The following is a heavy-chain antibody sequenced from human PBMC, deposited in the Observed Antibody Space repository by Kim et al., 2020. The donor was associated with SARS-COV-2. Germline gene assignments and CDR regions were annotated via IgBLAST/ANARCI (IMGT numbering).Heavy chain of an antibody. CDR2: T. CDR3: ARETSSGGVDY. V-gene: IGHV4-59*01. Sequence: TTYHPSHKSRVTISVDTSKNQFSLKLSSVTAADTAVYYCARETSSGGVDYWGQGTLVTVSS. J-gene: IGHJ4*02. D-gene: IGHD6-19*01.